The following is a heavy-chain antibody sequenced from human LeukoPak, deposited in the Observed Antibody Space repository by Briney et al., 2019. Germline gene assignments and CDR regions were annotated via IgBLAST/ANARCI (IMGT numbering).Heavy chain of an antibody. CDR1: GFPFSSYW. V-gene: IGHV4-39*01. Sequence: PGGSLRLSCVASGFPFSSYWMTWVRQPPGKGLEWIGSIYYSGSTYYNPSLKSRVTISVDTSKNQFSLKLSSVTAADTAVYYCASGGELVWFDPWGQGTLVTVSS. CDR2: IYYSGST. D-gene: IGHD1-7*01. CDR3: ASGGELVWFDP. J-gene: IGHJ5*02.